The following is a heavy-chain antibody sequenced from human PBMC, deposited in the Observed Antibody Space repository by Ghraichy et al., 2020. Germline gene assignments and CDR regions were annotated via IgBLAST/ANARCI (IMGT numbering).Heavy chain of an antibody. CDR2: IYTSGST. V-gene: IGHV4-4*07. J-gene: IGHJ6*03. CDR3: ARDRFFGGATGYYYYMDV. D-gene: IGHD3-16*01. CDR1: GGSISSYY. Sequence: SQTLSLTCTVSGGSISSYYWSWIRQPAGKGLEWIGRIYTSGSTNYNPSLKSRVTMSVDTSKNQFSLKLSSVTAADTAVYYCARDRFFGGATGYYYYMDVWGKGTTVTVSS.